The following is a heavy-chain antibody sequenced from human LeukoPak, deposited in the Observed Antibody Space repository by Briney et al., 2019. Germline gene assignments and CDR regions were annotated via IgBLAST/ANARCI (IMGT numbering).Heavy chain of an antibody. Sequence: GGSLRLSCAASGFTFSSYDMSWVRQAPGKGLEWVSDISGRGGRTHYADSVKGRFTISRDNSKNTLYLQMNSLRAEDTAVYYCAKDRAYYDSSGLFDYWGQGTLVTVSS. V-gene: IGHV3-23*01. CDR3: AKDRAYYDSSGLFDY. CDR1: GFTFSSYD. J-gene: IGHJ4*02. D-gene: IGHD3-22*01. CDR2: ISGRGGRT.